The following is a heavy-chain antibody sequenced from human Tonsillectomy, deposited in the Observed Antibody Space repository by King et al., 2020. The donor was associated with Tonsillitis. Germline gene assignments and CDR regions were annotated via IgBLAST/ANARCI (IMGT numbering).Heavy chain of an antibody. Sequence: VQLVESGGGVVQPGGSLRLSCAASGFTFSTYPIHWVRQSPGKGLEWVALISSDGSNKYYADSVKGLFTIYRDNSKNTLYLQMNSLRGEDTAVYYCAREKGLWGQGTLVTVSS. CDR3: AREKGL. V-gene: IGHV3-30*04. CDR1: GFTFSTYP. J-gene: IGHJ4*02. CDR2: ISSDGSNK. D-gene: IGHD3/OR15-3a*01.